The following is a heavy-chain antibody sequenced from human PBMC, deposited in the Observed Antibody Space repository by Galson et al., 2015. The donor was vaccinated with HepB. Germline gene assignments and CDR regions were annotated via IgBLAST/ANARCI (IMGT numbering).Heavy chain of an antibody. CDR2: IYPGDGRT. J-gene: IGHJ4*02. V-gene: IGHV1-46*04. Sequence: KASGYTFSTYYIHWVRQAPGQGLEWMGRIYPGDGRTIYAQKLRGRLTLTSDTSTNTVYMELSSLRSDDTAAYSCARDNHKWSFDYWGRGALVTVSS. CDR3: ARDNHKWSFDY. D-gene: IGHD3-3*01. CDR1: GYTFSTYY.